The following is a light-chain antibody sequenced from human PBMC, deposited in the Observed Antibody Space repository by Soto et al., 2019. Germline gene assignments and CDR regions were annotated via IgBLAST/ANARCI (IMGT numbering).Light chain of an antibody. Sequence: DVVMTQSPLSLAVTLGQPASISCRSSQSLLSSDGNTYLNWFQQRPGQSPRRLIYKVSNRDSGVPDRFSGSGSGTDFTLKISRVEAEDVGVYYCMQGSHWPLWTFGQGTKVEIK. CDR3: MQGSHWPLWT. V-gene: IGKV2-30*01. CDR2: KVS. J-gene: IGKJ1*01. CDR1: QSLLSSDGNTY.